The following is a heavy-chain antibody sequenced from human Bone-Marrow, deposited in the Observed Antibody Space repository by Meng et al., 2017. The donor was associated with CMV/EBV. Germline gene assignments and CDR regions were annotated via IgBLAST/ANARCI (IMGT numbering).Heavy chain of an antibody. J-gene: IGHJ5*01. V-gene: IGHV6-1*01. CDR2: AYYRSQWYN. Sequence: SQTLSLTCAISGDSVSTNSAAWNWIRQSPSRGLEWLGRAYYRSQWYNDYGISVKSRITINADTSRNQFSLQPNSVTPEDTAVYYCAREVLVKSSPWYWNVFDSWGQGALVTVSS. CDR3: AREVLVKSSPWYWNVFDS. CDR1: GDSVSTNSAA. D-gene: IGHD6-13*01.